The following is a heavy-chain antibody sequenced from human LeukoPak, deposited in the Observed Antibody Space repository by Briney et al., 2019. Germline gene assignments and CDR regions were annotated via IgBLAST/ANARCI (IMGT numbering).Heavy chain of an antibody. D-gene: IGHD5-24*01. Sequence: GGSLRLSCAASGFTVSSYYMNWVRQAPGKELEWVSVIYTGGGRYYADSVRGRFTISRDTSKNMVFLQMNSLRVEDTAVYYCAQDIGWLQFAYWGQGTLVTVSS. V-gene: IGHV3-53*01. J-gene: IGHJ4*02. CDR1: GFTVSSYY. CDR2: IYTGGGR. CDR3: AQDIGWLQFAY.